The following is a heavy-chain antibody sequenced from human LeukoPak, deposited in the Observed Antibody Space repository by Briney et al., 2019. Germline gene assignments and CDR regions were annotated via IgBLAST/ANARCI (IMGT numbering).Heavy chain of an antibody. D-gene: IGHD6-13*01. Sequence: ASETLSLTCTVSGGSISSYYWSWIRQPPGKGLEWIGYIYYSGSTNYNPSLKSRATISVDTSKNQFSLKLSSVTAADTAVYYCASSSWYAYFQHWGQGTLVTVSS. V-gene: IGHV4-59*01. J-gene: IGHJ1*01. CDR3: ASSSWYAYFQH. CDR1: GGSISSYY. CDR2: IYYSGST.